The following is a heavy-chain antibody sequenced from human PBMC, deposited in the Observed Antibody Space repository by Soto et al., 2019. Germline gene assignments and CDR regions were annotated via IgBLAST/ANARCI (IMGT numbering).Heavy chain of an antibody. D-gene: IGHD3-10*02. Sequence: QITLKESGPTLVKPTQTLTLTCTFSGFSLTTVGMGVGWIRQPPGKALDWLGIIYWDDDKRYSPSLNGRVTFIKETSKNQVVLTMTSMDPVDTATYYCAHRKSRMLAFDIWGQGTLVTVSS. CDR2: IYWDDDK. J-gene: IGHJ3*02. CDR1: GFSLTTVGMG. V-gene: IGHV2-5*02. CDR3: AHRKSRMLAFDI.